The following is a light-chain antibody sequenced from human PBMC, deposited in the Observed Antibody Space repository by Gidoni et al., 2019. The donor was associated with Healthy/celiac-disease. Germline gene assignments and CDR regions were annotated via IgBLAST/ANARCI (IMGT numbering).Light chain of an antibody. Sequence: AIQLTHSPSSLSASVGDRVTITCRASQGISSDLVWYQQKPGKAPKLLIYAASSLKSGVTSRFSGSGSGTDFTLTISSLQPEDFATYYCLQDYSNPWTFGQGTKVEIK. CDR3: LQDYSNPWT. CDR1: QGISSD. CDR2: AAS. J-gene: IGKJ1*01. V-gene: IGKV1-6*01.